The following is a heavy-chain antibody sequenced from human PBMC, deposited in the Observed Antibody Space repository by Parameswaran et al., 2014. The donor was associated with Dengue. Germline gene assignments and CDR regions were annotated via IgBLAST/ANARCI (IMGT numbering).Heavy chain of an antibody. CDR3: ARDITIFGVAPWFDP. J-gene: IGHJ5*02. V-gene: IGHV1-2*02. Sequence: WVRQAPGQGLEWMGWINPNSGGTNYAQKFQGRVTMTRDTSISTAYMELSRLRSDDTAVYYCARDITIFGVAPWFDPWGQGTLVTVSS. D-gene: IGHD3-3*01. CDR2: INPNSGGT.